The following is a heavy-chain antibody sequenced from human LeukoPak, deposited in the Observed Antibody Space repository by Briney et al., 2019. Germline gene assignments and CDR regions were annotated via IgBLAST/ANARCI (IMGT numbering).Heavy chain of an antibody. CDR3: ARSPRCSSTSCLATFDY. J-gene: IGHJ4*02. Sequence: ASVTVSFKASGYTFTSYAMHWVRQAPGQRLEWMGWINAGNGNTKYSQEFQGRVTITRDTSASTAYMELSSLRSEDMAVYYCARSPRCSSTSCLATFDYWGQGTLVTVSS. CDR1: GYTFTSYA. V-gene: IGHV1-3*03. CDR2: INAGNGNT. D-gene: IGHD2-2*01.